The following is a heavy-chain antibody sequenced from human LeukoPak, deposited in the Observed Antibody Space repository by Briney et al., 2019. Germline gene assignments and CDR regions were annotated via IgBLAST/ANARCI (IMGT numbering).Heavy chain of an antibody. J-gene: IGHJ4*02. D-gene: IGHD1-26*01. CDR3: AKGTVGVADY. CDR1: GFTLSSYA. V-gene: IGHV3-23*01. Sequence: GGSQTLYCSPSGFTLSSYAMGWVRQAPGKWLEWVSAISGSGGSTYYADSVKGRFTISRDNSKNTLYLQMNSLRAEDTAVYYCAKGTVGVADYWGQGTLVTVSS. CDR2: ISGSGGST.